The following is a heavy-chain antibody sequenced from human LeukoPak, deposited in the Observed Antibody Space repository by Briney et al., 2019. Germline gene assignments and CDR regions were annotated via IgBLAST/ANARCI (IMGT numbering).Heavy chain of an antibody. CDR3: ARPPKIAARPGGGWFDP. Sequence: ASVKVSCKASGCTFTGYYMHWVRQAPGQGLEWMGWINPNSGGTNYAQKFQGRVTMTRDTSISTAYMELSRLRSDDTAVYYCARPPKIAARPGGGWFDPWGQGTLVTVSS. CDR2: INPNSGGT. D-gene: IGHD6-6*01. J-gene: IGHJ5*02. CDR1: GCTFTGYY. V-gene: IGHV1-2*02.